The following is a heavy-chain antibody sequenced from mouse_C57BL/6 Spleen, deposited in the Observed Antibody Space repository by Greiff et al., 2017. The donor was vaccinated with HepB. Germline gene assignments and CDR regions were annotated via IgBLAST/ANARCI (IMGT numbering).Heavy chain of an antibody. CDR1: GYTFTDYN. CDR3: ARWRDGYPLFAY. D-gene: IGHD2-3*01. J-gene: IGHJ3*01. Sequence: EVQLQQSGPELVKPGASVKIPCKASGYTFTDYNMDWVKQSHGKSLEWIGDINPNNGGTNYNQKFKGKATLTVDKSSSTAYMELRSLTSEDTAVYYCARWRDGYPLFAYWGQGTLVTVSA. CDR2: INPNNGGT. V-gene: IGHV1-18*01.